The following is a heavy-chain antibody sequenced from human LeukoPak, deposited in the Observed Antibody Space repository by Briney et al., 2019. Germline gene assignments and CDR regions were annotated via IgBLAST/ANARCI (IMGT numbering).Heavy chain of an antibody. CDR1: GFTFSSYG. D-gene: IGHD6-13*01. Sequence: PGGSLRLSCAASGFTFSSYGMHWVRQAPGKGLDWVAFIHHDGSNKYYADSVKGRFTISRDNAKNSLYLQMNSLRAEDTAVYYCARPYSSSWYGSLDYWGQGTLVTVSS. J-gene: IGHJ4*02. CDR3: ARPYSSSWYGSLDY. V-gene: IGHV3-30*02. CDR2: IHHDGSNK.